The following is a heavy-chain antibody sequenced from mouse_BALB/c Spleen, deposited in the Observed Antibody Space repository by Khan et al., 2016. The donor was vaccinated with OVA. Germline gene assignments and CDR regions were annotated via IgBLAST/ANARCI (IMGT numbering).Heavy chain of an antibody. CDR3: ARPRYYYDSLDY. V-gene: IGHV14-3*02. D-gene: IGHD1-1*01. CDR1: GFNIKDTY. J-gene: IGHJ4*01. Sequence: EVQLQHSGAEPVKPGASVKLSCTASGFNIKDTYIHWIKQRPEQGLEWIGRIDPANGNTQYDPKFQDKATMTADTSSNTPYLRLSSLTSEDTAVYYCARPRYYYDSLDYWGQGTSVTVSA. CDR2: IDPANGNT.